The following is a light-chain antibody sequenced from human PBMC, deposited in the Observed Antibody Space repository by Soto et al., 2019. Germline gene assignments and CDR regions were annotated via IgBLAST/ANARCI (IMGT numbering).Light chain of an antibody. CDR3: HQYADYPPRT. CDR2: DGS. CDR1: QIIVSW. J-gene: IGKJ1*01. Sequence: DIPMTPTPPTVSSSVGYIVTITCRASQIIVSWLAGYQQEPGKAPNLLIFDGSSLKSGVPSRFSGSGSGTEFTLTIISLQPADFAATYCHQYADYPPRTAGRGAKVDIK. V-gene: IGKV1-5*01.